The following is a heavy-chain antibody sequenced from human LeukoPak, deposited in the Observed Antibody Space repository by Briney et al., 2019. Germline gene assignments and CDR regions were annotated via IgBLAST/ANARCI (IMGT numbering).Heavy chain of an antibody. Sequence: RASETLSLTCTVSGVSISGSIYIWGWIRQPPGKGLEWIGSFFYSGSTSYNPSLKSRVAISVDTSKNQFSLKVYSVTAADTAVYYCARVGLTNYGDLLYFDYWGQGVLVTVSS. CDR1: GVSISGSIYI. D-gene: IGHD4-17*01. CDR2: FFYSGST. J-gene: IGHJ4*02. CDR3: ARVGLTNYGDLLYFDY. V-gene: IGHV4-39*07.